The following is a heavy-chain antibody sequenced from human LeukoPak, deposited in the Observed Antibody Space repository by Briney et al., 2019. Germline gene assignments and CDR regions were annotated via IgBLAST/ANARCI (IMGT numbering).Heavy chain of an antibody. V-gene: IGHV4-34*01. CDR1: GGSFSGYY. J-gene: IGHJ4*02. D-gene: IGHD4-17*01. CDR3: ARVTGGDYGSDY. Sequence: SETLSLTCAVYGGSFSGYYWSWIRQPPGKGLEWIGEINHSGSTIYNPSLKSRVTISVDTSKNQFSLKLSSVTAADTAVYYCARVTGGDYGSDYWGQGTLVTVSS. CDR2: INHSGST.